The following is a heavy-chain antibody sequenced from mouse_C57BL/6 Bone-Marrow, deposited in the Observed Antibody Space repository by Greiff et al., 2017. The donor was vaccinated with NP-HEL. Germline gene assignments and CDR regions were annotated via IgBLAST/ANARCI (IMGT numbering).Heavy chain of an antibody. V-gene: IGHV1-53*01. CDR2: INPSNGGT. D-gene: IGHD1-3*01. CDR1: GYTFTSYW. J-gene: IGHJ4*01. CDR3: ARGGGITTGAMDY. Sequence: QVQLQQPGTELVKPGASVKLSCKASGYTFTSYWMHWVKQRPGQGLEWIGNINPSNGGTNYNEKFKSKATLTVDKSSSTAYMQLSSLTSEDSAVYDCARGGGITTGAMDYWGQGTSVTVSS.